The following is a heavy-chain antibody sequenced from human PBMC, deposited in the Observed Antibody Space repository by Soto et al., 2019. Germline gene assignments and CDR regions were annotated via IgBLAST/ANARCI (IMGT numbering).Heavy chain of an antibody. CDR3: AKDAVPYNGKWDWFDP. CDR2: IGGGGADT. CDR1: RFTFSDYA. Sequence: DEQLLESGGGLVQPGGSLTLSCAASRFTFSDYAMSWVRQAPGKGLEWVSAIGGGGADTYYADSVKGRCTISRDNSKNTLYLQMNSLRDEDTAVYYCAKDAVPYNGKWDWFDPWGQGTLVTVSS. D-gene: IGHD1-26*01. J-gene: IGHJ5*02. V-gene: IGHV3-23*01.